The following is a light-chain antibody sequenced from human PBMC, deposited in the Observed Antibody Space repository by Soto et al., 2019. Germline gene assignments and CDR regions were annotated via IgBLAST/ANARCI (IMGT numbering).Light chain of an antibody. V-gene: IGLV2-14*01. CDR2: DVS. Sequence: QSVLTQPASVSGSPGQSITISCTGTSSDVGYSNYVSWYQQLPGKAPKLMIYDVSDRPSGVSNRFSGSKSGSTASLTISGLQAEDEADYYCSSYTSSSLYVFGTGKKATV. CDR3: SSYTSSSLYV. CDR1: SSDVGYSNY. J-gene: IGLJ1*01.